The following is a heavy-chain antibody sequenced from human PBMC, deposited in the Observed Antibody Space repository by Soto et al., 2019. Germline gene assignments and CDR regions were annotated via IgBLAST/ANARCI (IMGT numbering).Heavy chain of an antibody. V-gene: IGHV1-3*01. CDR1: GYTFTSYG. D-gene: IGHD2-2*01. CDR2: INAGNGNT. CDR3: ARGQVPAAKQSYYYYMDV. Sequence: ASVKVSCKASGYTFTSYGISWVRQAPGQRLEWMGWINAGNGNTKYSQKFQGRVTITRDTSASTAYMELSSLRSEDTAVYYCARGQVPAAKQSYYYYMDVWGKGTTVTAP. J-gene: IGHJ6*03.